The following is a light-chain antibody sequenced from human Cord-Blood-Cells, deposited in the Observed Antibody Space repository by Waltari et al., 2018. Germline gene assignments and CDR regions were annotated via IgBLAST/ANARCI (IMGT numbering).Light chain of an antibody. CDR3: SSYTSSSTLYV. J-gene: IGLJ1*01. V-gene: IGLV2-14*01. CDR2: DVS. CDR1: STAVGGYND. Sequence: QSALTPPASAYWSPGSSTPIPCTGTSTAVGGYNDVSWYQQHPGKAPKLMIYDVSNRPSGVSNRFSGSKSGNTASLTISGLQAEDEADYYCSSYTSSSTLYVFGTGTKVTVL.